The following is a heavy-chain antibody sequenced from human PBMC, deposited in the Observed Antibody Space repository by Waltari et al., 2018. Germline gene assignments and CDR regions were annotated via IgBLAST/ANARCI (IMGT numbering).Heavy chain of an antibody. Sequence: EVQLVESGGDLVQPGGSLRISCAASGFTFSSYSMNWVRQAPGKGLEWVSYISSSSSTIYYADSVKGRFTISRDNAKNSLYLQMNSLRAEDTAVYYCARAPAKAAGWFDPWGQGTLVTVSS. CDR1: GFTFSSYS. CDR3: ARAPAKAAGWFDP. J-gene: IGHJ5*02. CDR2: ISSSSSTI. V-gene: IGHV3-48*04. D-gene: IGHD2-15*01.